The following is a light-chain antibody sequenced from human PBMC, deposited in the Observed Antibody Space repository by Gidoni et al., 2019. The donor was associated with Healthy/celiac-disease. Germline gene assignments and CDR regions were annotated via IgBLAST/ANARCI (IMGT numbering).Light chain of an antibody. CDR3: QHSYSTLGT. CDR1: QSISSY. J-gene: IGKJ2*01. Sequence: DIQMTQSPSSLSASVGDRVTITCRASQSISSYLHWYQQKPGKAPKLLIYAASSLQSGVPSRFSGSGSGTYFTLTISSLQPEDFATYYCQHSYSTLGTFXXXTKLEIK. V-gene: IGKV1-39*01. CDR2: AAS.